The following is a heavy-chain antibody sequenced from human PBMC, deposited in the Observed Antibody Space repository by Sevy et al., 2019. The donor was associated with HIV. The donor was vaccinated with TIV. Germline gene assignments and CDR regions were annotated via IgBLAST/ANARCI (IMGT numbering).Heavy chain of an antibody. J-gene: IGHJ6*02. Sequence: GGSLRLSCAASGFTFSSYAMSWVRQAPGKGLEWVSTIRGSGGSTYYADSVKGRFTISRDNSKNTLYFQMNSLRAEDTAVYYCHGDYYSSQLASYYYYGMDVWGQGTTVTVSS. V-gene: IGHV3-23*01. D-gene: IGHD3-22*01. CDR1: GFTFSSYA. CDR2: IRGSGGST. CDR3: HGDYYSSQLASYYYYGMDV.